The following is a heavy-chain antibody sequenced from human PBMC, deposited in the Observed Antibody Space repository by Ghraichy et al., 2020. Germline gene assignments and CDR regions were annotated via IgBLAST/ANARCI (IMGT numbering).Heavy chain of an antibody. D-gene: IGHD2-15*01. CDR2: IIPIFGTA. V-gene: IGHV1-69*13. J-gene: IGHJ2*01. Sequence: SVKVSCKASGGTFSSYAISWVRQAPGQGLEWMGGIIPIFGTANYAQKFQGRVTITADESTSTAYMELSSLRSEDTAVYYWARDGYCSGGSCYSSYWYFDLWGRGTLVTVSS. CDR3: ARDGYCSGGSCYSSYWYFDL. CDR1: GGTFSSYA.